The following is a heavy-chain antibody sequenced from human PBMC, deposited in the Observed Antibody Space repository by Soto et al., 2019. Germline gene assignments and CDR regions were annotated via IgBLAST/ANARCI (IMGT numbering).Heavy chain of an antibody. V-gene: IGHV4-34*01. Sequence: QVQLQQWGAGLLKPSETLSLTCAVYGGSFSGYYWSWIRQPPGKGLEWIGEINHSGSTNYNPSLMLRVTISVDTSRSQFCLKLSCVTAADTAVNYFAMVGSAKRSGSFDYWGQGTLVNGSS. CDR1: GGSFSGYY. CDR3: AMVGSAKRSGSFDY. D-gene: IGHD3-10*01. J-gene: IGHJ4*02. CDR2: INHSGST.